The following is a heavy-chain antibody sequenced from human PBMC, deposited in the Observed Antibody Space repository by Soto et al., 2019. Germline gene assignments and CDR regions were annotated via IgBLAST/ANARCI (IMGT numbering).Heavy chain of an antibody. V-gene: IGHV1-18*04. CDR1: GYNFATYG. J-gene: IGHJ3*02. Sequence: QGQLVQSGAEVKKPGASVKVSCKASGYNFATYGITWMRQAPGQGLECMGWISTYTGRTNYAQRLQGRVTMTTDTSTSIAYMELRSLKSDDTAVYYCARRVWESSDAFDIWGQGTMVTVSS. D-gene: IGHD3-16*01. CDR3: ARRVWESSDAFDI. CDR2: ISTYTGRT.